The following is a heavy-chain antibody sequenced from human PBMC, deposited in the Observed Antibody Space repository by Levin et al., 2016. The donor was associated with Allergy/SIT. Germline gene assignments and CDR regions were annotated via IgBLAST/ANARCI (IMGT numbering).Heavy chain of an antibody. CDR3: AKDRYTSGWFSDAFDV. CDR1: GFTFTTSA. Sequence: GESLKISCAASGFTFTTSAMSWVRQAPGKGLEWVSGISGSGGTTYYADSVKGRFTISRDSSKDTLYLQMNSLRAEDTAVYYCAKDRYTSGWFSDAFDVWGLGTTVTVSS. D-gene: IGHD6-19*01. J-gene: IGHJ6*02. V-gene: IGHV3-23*01. CDR2: ISGSGGTT.